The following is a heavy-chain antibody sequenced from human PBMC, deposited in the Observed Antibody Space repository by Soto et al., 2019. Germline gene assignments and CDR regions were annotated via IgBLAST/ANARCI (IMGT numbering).Heavy chain of an antibody. Sequence: SAATLSLAGTVAIGSTDYSYWAWIGQPPGKGLEWIGYLYYSGSTNYNPSLKSRVTISVDTSKNQFSLKLSSVTAADTAVYYCARCASSSGYHPGDWGPGTLVTVSS. J-gene: IGHJ4*02. D-gene: IGHD3-22*01. V-gene: IGHV4-59*01. CDR1: IGSTDYSY. CDR3: ARCASSSGYHPGD. CDR2: LYYSGST.